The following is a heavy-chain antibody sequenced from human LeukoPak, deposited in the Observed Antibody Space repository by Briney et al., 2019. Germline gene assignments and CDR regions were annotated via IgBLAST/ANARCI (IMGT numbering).Heavy chain of an antibody. CDR1: GGSISSYY. CDR2: IYTSGST. D-gene: IGHD6-13*01. Sequence: SETLSLTCTVSGGSISSYYWSWIRQPAGKGLEWIGRIYTSGSTNYNPSLKSRVAMSVDTSKNQFSLKLSSVTAADTAVYYCARHDYGSTWYNGMDVWGQGTTVTVSS. J-gene: IGHJ6*02. V-gene: IGHV4-4*07. CDR3: ARHDYGSTWYNGMDV.